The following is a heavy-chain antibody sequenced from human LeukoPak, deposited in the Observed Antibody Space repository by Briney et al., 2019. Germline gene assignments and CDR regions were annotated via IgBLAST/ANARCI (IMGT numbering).Heavy chain of an antibody. Sequence: SETLSLTCTVSGGSISSGSYYWGWIRQPPGKGLEWIGSIYYSGSTYYNPSLKSRVTISVDTSKNQFSLKLSSVTAADTAVYYCARDSGYAIDYWGQGTLVTVSS. V-gene: IGHV4-39*07. CDR3: ARDSGYAIDY. J-gene: IGHJ4*02. CDR1: GGSISSGSYY. CDR2: IYYSGST. D-gene: IGHD5-12*01.